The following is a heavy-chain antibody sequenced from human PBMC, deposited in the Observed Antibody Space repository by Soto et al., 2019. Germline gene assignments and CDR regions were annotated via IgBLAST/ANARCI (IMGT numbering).Heavy chain of an antibody. Sequence: EVQLLESGGGLVQPGGSLRLSCAASGFTFSSYAMSWVRQAPGKGLEWVSAISGSGGSTYYADSVKGRFTISRDNSKNTLYLQTNSLRAEDTAVYYCLKDQQLAVGGGLDYWGQGTLVTVSS. D-gene: IGHD6-19*01. CDR3: LKDQQLAVGGGLDY. CDR1: GFTFSSYA. CDR2: ISGSGGST. J-gene: IGHJ4*02. V-gene: IGHV3-23*01.